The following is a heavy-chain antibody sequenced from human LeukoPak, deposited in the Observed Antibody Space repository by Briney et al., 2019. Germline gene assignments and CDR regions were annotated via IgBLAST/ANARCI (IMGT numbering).Heavy chain of an antibody. CDR3: ARDYYGSGTDPFDI. D-gene: IGHD3-10*01. Sequence: SVKVSCTASGGTFSSYAISWVRQAPGQGLEWMGGIIPIFGTANYAQKFQGRVTITADESTSTAYMELSSLRSEDTAVYYCARDYYGSGTDPFDIWGQGTMVTVSS. V-gene: IGHV1-69*13. CDR2: IIPIFGTA. J-gene: IGHJ3*02. CDR1: GGTFSSYA.